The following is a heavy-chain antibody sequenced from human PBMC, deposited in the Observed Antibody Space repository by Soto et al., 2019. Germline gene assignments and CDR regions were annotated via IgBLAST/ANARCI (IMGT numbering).Heavy chain of an antibody. Sequence: EVQLVESGGGLVKPGGSLRLSCAASGFTFSNSWMSWVRQAPGKGLEWVGRIKSKTDGGTTDYAAPVKGRFTISRDDSKSTLDLQMNSLKTEDTAVYYCTTEGGDYGSAFDYWGQGTLVTISS. CDR2: IKSKTDGGTT. CDR1: GFTFSNSW. V-gene: IGHV3-15*01. D-gene: IGHD4-17*01. CDR3: TTEGGDYGSAFDY. J-gene: IGHJ4*02.